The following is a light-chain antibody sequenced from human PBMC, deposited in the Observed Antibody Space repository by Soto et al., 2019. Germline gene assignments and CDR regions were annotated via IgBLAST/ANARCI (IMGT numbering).Light chain of an antibody. V-gene: IGKV1-39*01. CDR3: QQSSSTPQT. CDR1: QSISSY. CDR2: VAS. Sequence: DIQMTQSPSSLSASVGDRVTITCRASQSISSYLSWYQLKPGKAPKLLINVASTLQSGVPSRFSGSGSGTDVTLAISSLQPEDFATYYCQQSSSTPQTFGGGTRVEIK. J-gene: IGKJ4*01.